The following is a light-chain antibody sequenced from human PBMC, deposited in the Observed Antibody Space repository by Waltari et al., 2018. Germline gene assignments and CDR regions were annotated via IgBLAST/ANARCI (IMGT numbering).Light chain of an antibody. J-gene: IGLJ3*02. CDR1: SGSLYTTSY. Sequence: QTVVTKEPSLSVSPGGTVPLTCALSSGSLYTTSYYTWYQQTPGQAPRTLVYKANARSSGVPDRFSGSILGNTAALTITGAQADDESDYYCALYMGSGIWVFGGGTRLTVL. CDR3: ALYMGSGIWV. CDR2: KAN. V-gene: IGLV8-61*01.